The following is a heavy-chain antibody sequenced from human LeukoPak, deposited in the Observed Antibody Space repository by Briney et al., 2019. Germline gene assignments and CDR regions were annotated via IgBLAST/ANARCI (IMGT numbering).Heavy chain of an antibody. Sequence: SETPSLTCTVSGGSISSGGYYWSWIRQHPGKGLEWIGYIYYSGSTNYNPSLKSRVTISVDTSKNQFSLKLSSVTAADTAVYYCARAGTNRKWGYWGQGTLVTVSS. J-gene: IGHJ4*02. CDR2: IYYSGST. CDR3: ARAGTNRKWGY. CDR1: GGSISSGGYY. V-gene: IGHV4-31*03. D-gene: IGHD3-16*01.